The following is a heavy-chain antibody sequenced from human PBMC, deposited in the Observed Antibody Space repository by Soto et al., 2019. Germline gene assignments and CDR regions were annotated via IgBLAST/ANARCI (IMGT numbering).Heavy chain of an antibody. J-gene: IGHJ5*02. CDR1: GGSISSYY. D-gene: IGHD6-13*01. Sequence: SEALSLICTVSGGSISSYYWSWIRQPPGKGLEWIGYIYYSGSTNYNPSLKSRVTISVDTSKNQFSLKLSSVTAADTAVYYCARVRGYSTTFDPRGEVPLFTASS. V-gene: IGHV4-59*01. CDR3: ARVRGYSTTFDP. CDR2: IYYSGST.